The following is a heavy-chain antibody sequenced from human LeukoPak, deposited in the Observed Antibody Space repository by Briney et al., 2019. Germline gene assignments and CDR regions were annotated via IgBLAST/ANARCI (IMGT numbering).Heavy chain of an antibody. V-gene: IGHV3-48*03. CDR3: AKDFYQPLIFLGY. D-gene: IGHD2-2*01. CDR1: GFTFSSYE. Sequence: GGSLRLSCAASGFTFSSYEMNWVRQAPGKGLEWVSYISSGGSTIYHADSVKGRFTISRDNSKNSLYLQMNSLRNEDTALYYFAKDFYQPLIFLGYWGQGTPVPVPS. J-gene: IGHJ4*02. CDR2: ISSGGSTI.